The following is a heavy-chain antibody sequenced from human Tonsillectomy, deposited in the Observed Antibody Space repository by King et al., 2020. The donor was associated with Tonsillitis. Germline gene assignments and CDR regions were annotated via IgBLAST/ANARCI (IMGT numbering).Heavy chain of an antibody. CDR2: IYWDDDK. J-gene: IGHJ3*02. D-gene: IGHD6-13*01. V-gene: IGHV2-5*05. CDR3: AHRKNAAASGTGAFDI. CDR1: GFSLSTNGVG. Sequence: QITLKESGPTLVKPTQTLTLTCTFSGFSLSTNGVGVGWILQPPRKALEWLALIYWDDDKRYGPSLRRRVTIAKDTSKNQVVLTMTKMDPVDTGTYYCAHRKNAAASGTGAFDIWGQGTVVTVSS.